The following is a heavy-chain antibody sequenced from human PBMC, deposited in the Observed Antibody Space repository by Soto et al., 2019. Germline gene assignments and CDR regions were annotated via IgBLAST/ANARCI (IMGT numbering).Heavy chain of an antibody. Sequence: GESLKISCQGSGYAFSSYWIAWVRQMPGKGLEWMGIIYPGDSDTRYSPSFQGQVTISVDKSITTAYLQWSSLKASDTAMYYCARGYCTAAICDPWFDPWGQGTLVTVSS. J-gene: IGHJ5*02. CDR3: ARGYCTAAICDPWFDP. CDR2: IYPGDSDT. D-gene: IGHD2-8*02. V-gene: IGHV5-51*01. CDR1: GYAFSSYW.